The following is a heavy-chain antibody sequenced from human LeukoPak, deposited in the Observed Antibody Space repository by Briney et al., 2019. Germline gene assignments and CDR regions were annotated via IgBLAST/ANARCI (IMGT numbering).Heavy chain of an antibody. CDR3: ARVRGGYNSSAFDI. V-gene: IGHV3-74*01. Sequence: GGSLRLSCAVSGFTLSSYCMHWVRHAPGEGLVWVSRINTDGSSTSYADSVKGRFTISRDNAKNTLYLQMNSPRAEATAVYYCARVRGGYNSSAFDIWGQGTMVTVSS. J-gene: IGHJ3*02. D-gene: IGHD5-24*01. CDR2: INTDGSST. CDR1: GFTLSSYC.